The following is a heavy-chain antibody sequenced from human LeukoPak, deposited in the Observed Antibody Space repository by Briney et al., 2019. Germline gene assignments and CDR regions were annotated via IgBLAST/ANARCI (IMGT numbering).Heavy chain of an antibody. J-gene: IGHJ4*02. Sequence: SETLSLTCTVSGGSVSSGSYYWSWIRQPPGKGLEWIGYIYYSGSTNYNPSLKSRVTISVDTSKNQFSLKLSSVTAADTAVYYCARFVRERDSSSWYTYFDYWGQGTLVTVSS. CDR3: ARFVRERDSSSWYTYFDY. CDR2: IYYSGST. CDR1: GGSVSSGSYY. D-gene: IGHD6-13*01. V-gene: IGHV4-61*01.